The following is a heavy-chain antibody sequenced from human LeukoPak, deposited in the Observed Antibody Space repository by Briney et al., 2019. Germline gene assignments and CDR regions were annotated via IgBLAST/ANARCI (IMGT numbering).Heavy chain of an antibody. CDR3: ARDRRYNWNPHYYMDV. J-gene: IGHJ6*03. Sequence: PSGTLSLTCTVSGGSISSGSYYWSWIRQPAGKGLEWIGRIYTSGSTNYNPSLKSRVTISVDTSKNQFSPKLSSVTAADTAVYYCARDRRYNWNPHYYMDVWGKGTTVTVSS. D-gene: IGHD1-20*01. V-gene: IGHV4-61*02. CDR2: IYTSGST. CDR1: GGSISSGSYY.